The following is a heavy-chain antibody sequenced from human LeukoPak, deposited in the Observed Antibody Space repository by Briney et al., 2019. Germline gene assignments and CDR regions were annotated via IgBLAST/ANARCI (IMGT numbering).Heavy chain of an antibody. CDR1: GFTFSSYA. V-gene: IGHV3-30*04. Sequence: GRSLRLSCAASGFTFSSYAMHWVRQAPGKGLEWVAVISYDGSNKYYADSVKGRFTISRDNSKNTLYLQMNSLRAEDTAVYYCAREDYRYYFDYWGQGTLVTVSS. J-gene: IGHJ4*02. CDR3: AREDYRYYFDY. CDR2: ISYDGSNK. D-gene: IGHD4-11*01.